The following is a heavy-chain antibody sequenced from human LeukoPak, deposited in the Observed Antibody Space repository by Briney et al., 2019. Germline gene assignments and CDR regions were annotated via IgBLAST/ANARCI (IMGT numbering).Heavy chain of an antibody. J-gene: IGHJ5*02. CDR3: ARGISDYSSSWYYWFDP. D-gene: IGHD6-13*01. V-gene: IGHV4-59*01. CDR2: IYYSGST. CDR1: GGSISSYY. Sequence: SETLSLTCAVSGGSISSYYWSWIRQPPGKGLEWIGYIYYSGSTNYNPSLKSRVTISVDTSKNQFSLKLSSVTAADTAVYYCARGISDYSSSWYYWFDPWGQGTLVTVSS.